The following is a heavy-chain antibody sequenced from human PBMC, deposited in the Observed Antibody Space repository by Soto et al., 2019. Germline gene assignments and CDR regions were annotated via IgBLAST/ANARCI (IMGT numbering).Heavy chain of an antibody. D-gene: IGHD1-7*01. CDR1: GGTFSSYA. Sequence: QVQLVQSGAEVKKPGSSVRVSCKASGGTFSSYAINWVRQAPGQGLEWVGGIIPIFNTANYGPKFQGRVTTTVDEPTSTAYMGLRSPGPEDTAVYYCAEDRITETAGFSGWGQGTLVTVSS. CDR2: IIPIFNTA. CDR3: AEDRITETAGFSG. J-gene: IGHJ4*02. V-gene: IGHV1-69*01.